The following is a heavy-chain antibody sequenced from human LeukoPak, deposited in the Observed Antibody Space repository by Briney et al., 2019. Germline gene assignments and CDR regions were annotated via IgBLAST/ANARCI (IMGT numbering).Heavy chain of an antibody. CDR1: GFMFSSYW. D-gene: IGHD6-19*01. J-gene: IGHJ4*02. CDR2: IKQDGSEK. CDR3: ARSATPYSSGWYFDY. Sequence: GGSLRLSCAASGFMFSSYWMSWVRQAPGKGLEWVANIKQDGSEKYYVDSVKGRFTISRDNAKNSLYLQMNSLRAEDTAVYYCARSATPYSSGWYFDYWGQGTLVTVSS. V-gene: IGHV3-7*01.